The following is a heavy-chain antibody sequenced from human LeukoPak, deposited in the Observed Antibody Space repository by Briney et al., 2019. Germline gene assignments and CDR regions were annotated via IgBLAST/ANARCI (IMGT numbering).Heavy chain of an antibody. CDR3: TRVGYIDEGIDY. J-gene: IGHJ4*02. Sequence: GGSLRLSCTASGFTFDDYAMSWFRQAPGKGLEWVANIKQDGSKKSYVDFVKGRFTISRDNAKNSLYLQMNSLRAEDTAIYYCTRVGYIDEGIDYWGQGTLVTVSS. CDR1: GFTFDDYA. V-gene: IGHV3-7*04. D-gene: IGHD5-24*01. CDR2: IKQDGSKK.